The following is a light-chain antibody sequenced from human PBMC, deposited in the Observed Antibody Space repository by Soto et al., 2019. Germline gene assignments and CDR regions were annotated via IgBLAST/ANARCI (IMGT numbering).Light chain of an antibody. V-gene: IGKV1-33*01. CDR2: VAS. J-gene: IGKJ4*01. CDR3: QQYSSMLS. Sequence: DIQMTQSPSSLSASVGGRATTACPSSQEVGWNLNWFRQKPGEAPKLLIYVASNLERGVPSRFSGRGSGTDFSLNISSLHPEDVATYFCQQYSSMLSFGGGTEVDLK. CDR1: QEVGWN.